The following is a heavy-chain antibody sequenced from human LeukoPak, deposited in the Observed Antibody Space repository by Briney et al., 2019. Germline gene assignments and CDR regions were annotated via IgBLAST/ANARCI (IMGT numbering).Heavy chain of an antibody. J-gene: IGHJ4*02. CDR2: ISYDGSNK. V-gene: IGHV3-30-3*01. D-gene: IGHD3-10*01. CDR1: GFTFSSYV. Sequence: PGGSLRLSCAASGFTFSSYVMHWVRQAPGKGLEWVAVISYDGSNKYYADSVKGRFTISRDNSKNTLYLQMNSLRAEDTAVYYCAKGTMVRGVITLPPVWGQGTLVTVSS. CDR3: AKGTMVRGVITLPPV.